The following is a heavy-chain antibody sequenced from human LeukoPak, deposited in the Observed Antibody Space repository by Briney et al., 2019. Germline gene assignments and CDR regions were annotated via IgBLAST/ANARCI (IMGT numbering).Heavy chain of an antibody. V-gene: IGHV4-4*07. CDR1: GGSINNYY. CDR2: IFSSGDT. J-gene: IGHJ5*02. Sequence: PSETLSLTCTVSGGSINNYYWIWIRQSAGKGLEWIGRIFSSGDTNYNPSLKSRVTMSVDTSKNQFSLKVNSVTAADTAVYYCARGAYYDFWSGYYTTSNYNWFDPWGQGTLVTVSS. CDR3: ARGAYYDFWSGYYTTSNYNWFDP. D-gene: IGHD3-3*01.